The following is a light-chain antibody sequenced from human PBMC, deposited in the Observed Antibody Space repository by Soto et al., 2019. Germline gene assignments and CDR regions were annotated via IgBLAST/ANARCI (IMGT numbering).Light chain of an antibody. CDR2: DVN. J-gene: IGLJ2*01. V-gene: IGLV2-14*03. CDR3: TSWTTSTTMI. CDR1: SSDIGAYNY. Sequence: QSALTQPASVSGSPGQSITISCTGTSSDIGAYNYLSWYQQHPGKAPKLMIYDVNIRPSGVSNRFSGSKSGNTASLTISGLQAEDEADYYCTSWTTSTTMIFGGGTKLTVL.